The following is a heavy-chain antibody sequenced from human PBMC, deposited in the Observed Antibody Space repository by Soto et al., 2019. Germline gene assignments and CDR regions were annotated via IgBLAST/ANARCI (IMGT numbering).Heavy chain of an antibody. Sequence: EVQLLESGGGLVQPGGSLRLSCAASGFTFSSYAMNWVRRAPGKGLEWVSDISSSGGSGGSTHYAESVKGRFTISRDNSKNTLYLQMNSLRAEDTAVYYCAKDWRMDVWGQGTTVTVSS. V-gene: IGHV3-23*01. CDR3: AKDWRMDV. J-gene: IGHJ6*02. CDR1: GFTFSSYA. CDR2: ISSSGGSGGST.